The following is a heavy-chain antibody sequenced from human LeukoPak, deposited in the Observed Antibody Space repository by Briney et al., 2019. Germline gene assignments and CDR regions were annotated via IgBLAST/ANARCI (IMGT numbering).Heavy chain of an antibody. Sequence: GGSLRLSCAVSGFTFSTYWMSWVRQAPGKGLEWVSYISSSSSTIYYADSVKGRFTISRDNAKNSLYLQMNSLRAEDTAVYYCARVGQPNYWGQGTLVTVSS. J-gene: IGHJ4*02. CDR1: GFTFSTYW. V-gene: IGHV3-48*01. D-gene: IGHD3-10*01. CDR2: ISSSSSTI. CDR3: ARVGQPNY.